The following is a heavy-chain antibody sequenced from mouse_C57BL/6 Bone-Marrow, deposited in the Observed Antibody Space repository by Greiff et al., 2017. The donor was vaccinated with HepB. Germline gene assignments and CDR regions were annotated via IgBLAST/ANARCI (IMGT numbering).Heavy chain of an antibody. CDR3: ARFPIYYCGWFAY. J-gene: IGHJ3*01. D-gene: IGHD1-1*01. CDR2: IDPSDSET. CDR1: GYTFTSYW. V-gene: IGHV1-52*01. Sequence: QVQLKQPGAELVRPGSSVKLSCKASGYTFTSYWMHWVKQRPIQGLEWIGNIDPSDSETHYNQKFKDKATLTVDKSSSTAYMQLSSLTSEDSAVYYCARFPIYYCGWFAYWGQGTLVTVSA.